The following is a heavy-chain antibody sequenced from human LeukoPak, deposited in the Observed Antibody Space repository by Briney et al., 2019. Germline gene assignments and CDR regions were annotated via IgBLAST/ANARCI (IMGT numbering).Heavy chain of an antibody. CDR3: AREAPPDIVVVVAASFDY. J-gene: IGHJ4*02. CDR2: INPNSGGT. V-gene: IGHV1-2*02. CDR1: GYTFTGYY. D-gene: IGHD2-15*01. Sequence: GASVKVSCKASGYTFTGYYMHWVRQAPGQGLEWMGWINPNSGGTNNAQKFQGRVTMTRDTSISTAYMELSRLRSNDTAMDYCAREAPPDIVVVVAASFDYWGQGTLVTVSS.